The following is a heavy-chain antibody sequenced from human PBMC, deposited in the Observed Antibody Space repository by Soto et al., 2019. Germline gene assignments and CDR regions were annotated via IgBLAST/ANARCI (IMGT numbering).Heavy chain of an antibody. CDR3: ASPAVNDLDADSSAFDI. V-gene: IGHV1-69*02. Sequence: QVQLVQSGAEVKEPGSSVKVSCKVSGGTFSSQTINWVRQVPGQGLEWMGSVIPIIGEGKYAQSFLGRFTIPADRSRTRAYRELSSLRSENPAVYYCASPAVNDLDADSSAFDIWGQGTMVTVSS. CDR1: GGTFSSQT. CDR2: VIPIIGEG. D-gene: IGHD1-1*01. J-gene: IGHJ3*02.